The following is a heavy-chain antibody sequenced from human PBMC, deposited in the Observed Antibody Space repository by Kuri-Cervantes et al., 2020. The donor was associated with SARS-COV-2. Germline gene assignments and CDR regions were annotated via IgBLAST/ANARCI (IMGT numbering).Heavy chain of an antibody. J-gene: IGHJ4*02. D-gene: IGHD1-26*01. CDR1: GFTFSDYY. Sequence: ETLSLTCAASGFTFSDYYMNWVRQAPGKGLEWVSSISSSSSTIYYADSVKGRFTISRDNAKNSLYLQMNSLRAEDTAVYYCARASLQEYSGSYFHYFDYWGQGTLVTVSS. CDR3: ARASLQEYSGSYFHYFDY. V-gene: IGHV3-69-1*02. CDR2: ISSSSSTI.